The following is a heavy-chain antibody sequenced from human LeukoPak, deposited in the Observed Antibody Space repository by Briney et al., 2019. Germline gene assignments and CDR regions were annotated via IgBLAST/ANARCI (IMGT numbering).Heavy chain of an antibody. CDR2: ISNIGST. CDR1: GASISSYF. J-gene: IGHJ6*03. Sequence: SETLSLTCTVSGASISSYFWTWIRQSPGKGLEWIGYISNIGSTNYNPSLKSRVTISGDTSKNQFSLKLSSVTAADTAVYYCARGGYRYYYYMDVWGKGTTVTVSS. CDR3: ARGGYRYYYYMDV. D-gene: IGHD1-1*01. V-gene: IGHV4-59*01.